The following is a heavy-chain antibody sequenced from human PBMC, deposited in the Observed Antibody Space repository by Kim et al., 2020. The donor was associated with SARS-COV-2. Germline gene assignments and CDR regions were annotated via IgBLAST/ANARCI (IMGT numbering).Heavy chain of an antibody. J-gene: IGHJ4*02. CDR1: GFTFTNYG. V-gene: IGHV3-23*01. CDR2: ITGSGSVA. CDR3: AKGFGGGYSDY. D-gene: IGHD2-21*01. Sequence: GGSLRLSCVASGFTFTNYGMSWVRQAPGKGLEWVSLITGSGSVADYADSVKGRFTISRDNSKNMLYVQMNSLRAEDTAVYYCAKGFGGGYSDYWGQGTL.